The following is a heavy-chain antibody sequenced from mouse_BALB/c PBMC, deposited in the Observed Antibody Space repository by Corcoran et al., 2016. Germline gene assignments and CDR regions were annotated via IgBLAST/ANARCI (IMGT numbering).Heavy chain of an antibody. D-gene: IGHD2-2*01. V-gene: IGHV1S136*01. Sequence: EVQLQQSGPELVKPGASVKMSCKASGYTFTSYVMHWVKQKPGQGLEWIGYIYPYNGDTKYNEKFKGTATLTSDKSSSTAYMELSSLTSEDSAVYYCAREVPGGYPFDYWDQGTTLTVSS. CDR3: AREVPGGYPFDY. CDR1: GYTFTSYV. CDR2: IYPYNGDT. J-gene: IGHJ2*01.